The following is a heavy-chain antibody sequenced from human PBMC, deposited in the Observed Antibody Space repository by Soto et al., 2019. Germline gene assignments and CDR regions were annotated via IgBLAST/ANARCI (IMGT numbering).Heavy chain of an antibody. V-gene: IGHV1-69*13. CDR2: IIPIFGTA. D-gene: IGHD1-1*01. J-gene: IGHJ6*02. CDR1: GGTLSSYA. CDR3: ARELELTHYYYGMDV. Sequence: PSVKVSCKASGGTLSSYAISWVRQAPGQGLEWMGGIIPIFGTANYAQKFQGRVTITADESTSTAYMELSSLRSEDTAVYYCARELELTHYYYGMDVWGQGTTVTVSS.